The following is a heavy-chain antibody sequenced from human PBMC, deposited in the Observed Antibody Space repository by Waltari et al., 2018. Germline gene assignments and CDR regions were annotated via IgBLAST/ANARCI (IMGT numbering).Heavy chain of an antibody. V-gene: IGHV1-69*05. CDR1: GGTFRRYA. D-gene: IGHD3-22*01. J-gene: IGHJ3*02. CDR2: IIPIFGTA. Sequence: QVQLVQSGAEVKKPGSSVKVSCKASGGTFRRYATSWVRQAPGQGLEWMGGIIPIFGTANYAQKFQGRVTITTDESTSTAYMELSSLRSEDTAVYYCARDDYYDSSGGGGAFDIWGQGTMVTVSS. CDR3: ARDDYYDSSGGGGAFDI.